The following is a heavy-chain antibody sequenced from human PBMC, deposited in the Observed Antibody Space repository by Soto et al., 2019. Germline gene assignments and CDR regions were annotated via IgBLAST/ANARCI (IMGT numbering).Heavy chain of an antibody. V-gene: IGHV1-69*02. CDR1: GGTFSSYT. CDR3: ARHTLDASGGSCYFCLS. J-gene: IGHJ5*02. Sequence: QVQLVQSGAEVKKPGSSVKVSCKASGGTFSSYTITWVRQAPGQGLEWMGRIIPILGIANYALKFQVRVTITADKTTSTAYMELSSLRSEVTAVYYCARHTLDASGGSCYFCLSWGQGTLVTVSS. CDR2: IIPILGIA. D-gene: IGHD2-15*01.